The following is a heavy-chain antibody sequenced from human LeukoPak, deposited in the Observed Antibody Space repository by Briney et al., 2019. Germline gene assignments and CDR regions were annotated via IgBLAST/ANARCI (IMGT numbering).Heavy chain of an antibody. Sequence: SETLSLTCTVSGYSISSGYYWGWIRQPPGKGLEWIGSIYHSGSTYYNPSLKSRVTISVDTSKNQFSLKLSSLTAADTAVYYCARESGSYYNYWGQGTLVTVSS. D-gene: IGHD3-10*01. CDR2: IYHSGST. J-gene: IGHJ4*02. V-gene: IGHV4-38-2*02. CDR1: GYSISSGYY. CDR3: ARESGSYYNY.